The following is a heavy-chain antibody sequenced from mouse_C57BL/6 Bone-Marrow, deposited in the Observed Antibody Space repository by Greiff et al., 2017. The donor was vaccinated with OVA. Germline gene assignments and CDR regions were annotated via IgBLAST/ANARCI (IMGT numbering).Heavy chain of an antibody. D-gene: IGHD1-1*01. V-gene: IGHV1-5*01. CDR1: GYTFTSYW. J-gene: IGHJ1*03. Sequence: VHVKQSGTVLARPGASVKMSCKTSGYTFTSYWMHWVKQRHGRGLEWIGAIYPGNRDTSYNQKFKGKAKLPAVTSASTAFMELSSMTNEDSAVYYCTRRRLLLRYWYFDVWGTGTTVTVSS. CDR3: TRRRLLLRYWYFDV. CDR2: IYPGNRDT.